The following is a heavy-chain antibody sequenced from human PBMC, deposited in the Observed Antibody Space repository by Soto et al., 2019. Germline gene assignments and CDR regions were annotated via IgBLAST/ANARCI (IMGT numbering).Heavy chain of an antibody. CDR3: AKDMGSTSRIWYFDY. D-gene: IGHD2-2*01. J-gene: IGHJ4*02. Sequence: GGSLRLSCAASGFTFSSYAMSWVRQAPGKGLEWVSAISGSGGSTYYADSVKGRFTISRDNSKNTLYLQMNSLRAEDTAVYYCAKDMGSTSRIWYFDYWGQGTLVTVSS. V-gene: IGHV3-23*01. CDR2: ISGSGGST. CDR1: GFTFSSYA.